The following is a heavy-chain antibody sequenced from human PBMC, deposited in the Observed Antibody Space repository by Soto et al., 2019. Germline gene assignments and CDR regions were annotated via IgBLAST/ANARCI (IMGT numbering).Heavy chain of an antibody. CDR2: SNAGNGNT. D-gene: IGHD4-17*01. J-gene: IGHJ4*02. V-gene: IGHV1-3*05. CDR3: ARARTVTYLDY. Sequence: QVQLVQSGAEEKKPGASVKVSCKASGYTFTSYAMHWVRQAPGQRLEWMGWSNAGNGNTKYSQKFQGRVTITRDTSASTAYMELSSLRSEDTAVYYCARARTVTYLDYWGQGTLVTVSS. CDR1: GYTFTSYA.